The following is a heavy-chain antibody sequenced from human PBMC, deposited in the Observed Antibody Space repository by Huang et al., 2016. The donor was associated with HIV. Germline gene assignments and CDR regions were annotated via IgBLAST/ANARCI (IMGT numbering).Heavy chain of an antibody. D-gene: IGHD6-19*01. Sequence: QLQLQESGPGLVKPSETLSLTCTVSGGSISSSSYYWGWIRQPPGKGLAWIGSIYYSGSTDYNPSLKSRVTISVDTSKNQFSLKLSSVTAADTAVYYCARADSSGCYLEPYCFDYWGQGTLVTVSS. V-gene: IGHV4-39*01. J-gene: IGHJ4*02. CDR2: IYYSGST. CDR3: ARADSSGCYLEPYCFDY. CDR1: GGSISSSSYY.